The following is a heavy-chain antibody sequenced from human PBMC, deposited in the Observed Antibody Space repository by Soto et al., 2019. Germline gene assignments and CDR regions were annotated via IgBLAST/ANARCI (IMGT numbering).Heavy chain of an antibody. CDR3: ARDGVQLWPRYYFDY. Sequence: VQLVQSGAEVKKPGASVQASCKTSGYSFSNYSMHWVRQVPGQGLEWMGKINPNGGSTSLAQKSEDAVTLTRDTSTNTVYMELSSLTSEDTGVYYCARDGVQLWPRYYFDYWGQGTLVTVSS. CDR2: INPNGGST. CDR1: GYSFSNYS. D-gene: IGHD1-1*01. J-gene: IGHJ4*02. V-gene: IGHV1-46*01.